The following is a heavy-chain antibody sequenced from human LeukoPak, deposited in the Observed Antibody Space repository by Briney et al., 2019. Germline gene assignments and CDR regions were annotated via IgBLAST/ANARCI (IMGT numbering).Heavy chain of an antibody. CDR3: ARVYGSGSYFLWFYYYYYMDV. CDR1: GYTFTSYD. Sequence: PEASVKVSCKASGYTFTSYDINWVRQATGQGLEWMGWMNPNSGNTGYAQKFQGRVTMTRNTSISTAYMELSSLRAEDTAVYYCARVYGSGSYFLWFYYYYYMDVWGKGTTVTIS. D-gene: IGHD3-10*01. CDR2: MNPNSGNT. V-gene: IGHV1-8*01. J-gene: IGHJ6*03.